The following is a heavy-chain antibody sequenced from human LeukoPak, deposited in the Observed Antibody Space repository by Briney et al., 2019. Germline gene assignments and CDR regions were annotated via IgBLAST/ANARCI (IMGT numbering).Heavy chain of an antibody. Sequence: ASVKVSCRTSGYTFTNYGVSWVRQAPGQGLEWMGWISAYNGYTNYAQKLQVRVTMTTDTSTSTAYMELRSLTSDDTAVYYCARDKAVTTELTQYFQHWGQGTLVTVSS. D-gene: IGHD4-11*01. V-gene: IGHV1-18*01. CDR1: GYTFTNYG. CDR2: ISAYNGYT. J-gene: IGHJ1*01. CDR3: ARDKAVTTELTQYFQH.